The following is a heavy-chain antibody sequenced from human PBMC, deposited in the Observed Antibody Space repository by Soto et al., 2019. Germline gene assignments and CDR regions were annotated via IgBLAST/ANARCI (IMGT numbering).Heavy chain of an antibody. CDR1: DSPISNYY. CDR3: ASLGGYYQAFNI. D-gene: IGHD3-22*01. J-gene: IGHJ4*01. CDR2: IYYTGTT. Sequence: SETLSLTCTVSDSPISNYYWGWFRQPPGLGLEWVGYIYYTGTTTYNPSLRSRVAISLDASKSQFSLKLRSVTAADTAVYYCASLGGYYQAFNIWGPGALVTVSS. V-gene: IGHV4-59*08.